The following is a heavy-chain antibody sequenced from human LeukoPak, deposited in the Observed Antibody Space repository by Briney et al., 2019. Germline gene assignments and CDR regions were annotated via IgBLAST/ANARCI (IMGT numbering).Heavy chain of an antibody. Sequence: GESLKISCEASGFTFSSYGMHWVRQAPGKGLVWVAVISYDGSNKYYADSVKGRFTISRDNSKNTLYLQMNSLRAEDTAVYYCAKAKRGYSSHTHFDYWGQGTLVTVSS. D-gene: IGHD5-18*01. CDR3: AKAKRGYSSHTHFDY. J-gene: IGHJ4*02. CDR1: GFTFSSYG. CDR2: ISYDGSNK. V-gene: IGHV3-30*18.